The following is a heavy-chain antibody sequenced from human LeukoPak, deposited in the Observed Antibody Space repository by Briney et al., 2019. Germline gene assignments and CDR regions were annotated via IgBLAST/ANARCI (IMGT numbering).Heavy chain of an antibody. V-gene: IGHV3-11*01. CDR1: GFAFSDYY. J-gene: IGHJ5*02. CDR3: ARVISDWNYPKWFDP. CDR2: ISSSGSTI. Sequence: GGSLRLSCTASGFAFSDYYMSWIRQAPGKGLEWVSYISSSGSTIYYADSVKGRFTISRDNAKNSLYLQMNSLRAEDTAVYYCARVISDWNYPKWFDPWGQGTLVTVSS. D-gene: IGHD1-7*01.